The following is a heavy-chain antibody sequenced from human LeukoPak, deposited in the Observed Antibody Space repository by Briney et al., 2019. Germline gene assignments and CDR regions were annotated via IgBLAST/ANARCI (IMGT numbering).Heavy chain of an antibody. CDR1: GFTFSSYG. D-gene: IGHD6-13*01. Sequence: PGRSLRLSCAASGFTFSSYGMHWVRQAPGKGLEWVAVISYDGSNKYYADSVKGRFTISRDNSKNTLYLQMNSLRAEDTAVYYCAKSIAAAGTGYFQHWGQGTLVTVSS. V-gene: IGHV3-30*18. CDR2: ISYDGSNK. CDR3: AKSIAAAGTGYFQH. J-gene: IGHJ1*01.